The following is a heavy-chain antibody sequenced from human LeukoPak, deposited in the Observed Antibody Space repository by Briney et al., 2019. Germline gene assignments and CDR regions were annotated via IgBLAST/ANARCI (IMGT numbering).Heavy chain of an antibody. CDR2: ISAYNHKT. Sequence: ASVKVSCKTTGYTFTSYGINWVRQAPGQGLEGRGWISAYNHKTNYAQKLQDRVTMTTDTSTSTAYMELRSLTSDDTAVYYCAREGSGSGSYLGYFDYWGQGTLVTVSS. V-gene: IGHV1-18*01. D-gene: IGHD1-26*01. CDR3: AREGSGSGSYLGYFDY. CDR1: GYTFTSYG. J-gene: IGHJ4*02.